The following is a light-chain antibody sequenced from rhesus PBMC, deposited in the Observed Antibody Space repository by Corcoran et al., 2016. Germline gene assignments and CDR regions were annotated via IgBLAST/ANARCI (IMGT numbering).Light chain of an antibody. Sequence: DIQMTQSPSSLSASVGDRVTITCRASENVNSFLNWYQQKPGTAPKLLIYEASTLRSGVPSRFSGSGSGTDYTFTISSLQPEDVATYYCQHGYGTPWTFGQGTKVEIK. J-gene: IGKJ1*01. V-gene: IGKV1-74*01. CDR1: ENVNSF. CDR3: QHGYGTPWT. CDR2: EAS.